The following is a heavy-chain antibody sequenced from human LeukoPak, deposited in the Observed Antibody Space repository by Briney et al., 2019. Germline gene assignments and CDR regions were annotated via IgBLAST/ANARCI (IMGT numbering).Heavy chain of an antibody. Sequence: KTSETLSLTCTVSGGSISSSSYYWGWIRQPPGKGLEWIGSIYYSGSTYYNPSLKSRVTISVDTSKNQFSLKLSSVTAADTAVYYCARQIRDYDIIKPKNIKDYWGQGTLVTVSS. CDR2: IYYSGST. CDR3: ARQIRDYDIIKPKNIKDY. CDR1: GGSISSSSYY. D-gene: IGHD3-9*01. J-gene: IGHJ4*02. V-gene: IGHV4-39*01.